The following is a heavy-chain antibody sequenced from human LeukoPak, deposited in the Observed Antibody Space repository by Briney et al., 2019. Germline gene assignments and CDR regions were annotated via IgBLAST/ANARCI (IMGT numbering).Heavy chain of an antibody. V-gene: IGHV3-33*01. J-gene: IGHJ4*02. D-gene: IGHD1-26*01. Sequence: GGSLRLSCAASGFTFSSHGMHWVRQAPGKGLEWVAIIWYDGSDEYYADSVKGRFAISRDNPKNTLYLQMNSLKTEDTAVYYCTTGIVGAKRGSDFDFWGQGTLVTVSS. CDR2: IWYDGSDE. CDR3: TTGIVGAKRGSDFDF. CDR1: GFTFSSHG.